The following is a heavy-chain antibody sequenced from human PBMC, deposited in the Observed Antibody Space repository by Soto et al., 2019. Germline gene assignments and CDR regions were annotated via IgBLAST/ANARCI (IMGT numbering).Heavy chain of an antibody. D-gene: IGHD3-3*01. J-gene: IGHJ3*02. CDR3: AKAFTNYDFGSGDPDDALEI. V-gene: IGHV3-23*01. CDR1: GFTFSSYA. CDR2: ISGSGGST. Sequence: GGSLRLSCGASGFTFSSYAMSWVRQAPGKGLEWVSAISGSGGSTYYADSVTGRFPISRDNSKNTLYLQMNSLRAEDTAVYYCAKAFTNYDFGSGDPDDALEIWGQGTMVTVS.